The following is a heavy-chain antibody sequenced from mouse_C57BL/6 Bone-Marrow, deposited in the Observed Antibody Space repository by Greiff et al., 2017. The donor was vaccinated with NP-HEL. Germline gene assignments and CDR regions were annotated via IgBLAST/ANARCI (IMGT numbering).Heavy chain of an antibody. CDR2: IDPENGDT. CDR1: GFNIKDDY. CDR3: TTYYYGSSWRYFDV. Sequence: EVKLLESGAELVRPGASVKLSCTASGFNIKDDYMHWVKQRPEQGLEWIGWIDPENGDTEYASKFQGKATITADTSSNTAYLQLSSLTSEDTAVYYCTTYYYGSSWRYFDVWGTGTTVTVSS. J-gene: IGHJ1*03. D-gene: IGHD1-1*01. V-gene: IGHV14-4*01.